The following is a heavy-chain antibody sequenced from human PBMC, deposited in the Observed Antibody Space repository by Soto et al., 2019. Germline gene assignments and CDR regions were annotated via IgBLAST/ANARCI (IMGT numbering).Heavy chain of an antibody. V-gene: IGHV1-69*02. CDR2: IIPILGIA. Sequence: ASVTVSCKASGGTFSSYTISWVRQAPGQGLEWMGRIIPILGIANYAQKFQGRVTITADKSTSTAYMELSSLRSEDTAVYYCARAPVNDIVVVPAASDYWGQGTLVTVSS. D-gene: IGHD2-2*01. J-gene: IGHJ4*02. CDR1: GGTFSSYT. CDR3: ARAPVNDIVVVPAASDY.